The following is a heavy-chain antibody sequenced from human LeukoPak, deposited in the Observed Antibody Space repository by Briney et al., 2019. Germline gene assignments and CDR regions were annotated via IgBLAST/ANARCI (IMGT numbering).Heavy chain of an antibody. J-gene: IGHJ5*02. CDR1: GYTFTCYY. CDR3: AIHHASGPNCFDP. Sequence: ASVKVSCKASGYTFTCYYMHWERQAPGQGLEWMGWINPNSGDTNHAHNFQGRVTMTRDTSISTAYMELSRLTSDDTAVYYCAIHHASGPNCFDPWGQGTLVTVSS. D-gene: IGHD3-10*01. V-gene: IGHV1-2*02. CDR2: INPNSGDT.